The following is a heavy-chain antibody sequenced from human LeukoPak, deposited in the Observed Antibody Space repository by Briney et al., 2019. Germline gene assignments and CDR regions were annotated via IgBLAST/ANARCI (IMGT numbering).Heavy chain of an antibody. CDR2: ISSSSSYI. J-gene: IGHJ6*03. CDR1: GFTFSSYS. V-gene: IGHV3-21*01. Sequence: KPGGSLRLSCAASGFTFSSYSMNWVRQAPGKGLEWVSSISSSSSYIYYADSVKGRFTISRDNAKNSLYLQMNSLRAEDTAVYYCARSITIFGVVTPTYYYFYYMDVWGKGTTVTVSS. CDR3: ARSITIFGVVTPTYYYFYYMDV. D-gene: IGHD3-3*01.